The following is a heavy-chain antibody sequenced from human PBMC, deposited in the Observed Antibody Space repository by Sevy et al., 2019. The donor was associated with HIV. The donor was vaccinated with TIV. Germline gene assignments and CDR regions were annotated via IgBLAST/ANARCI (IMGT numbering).Heavy chain of an antibody. D-gene: IGHD4-17*01. CDR2: ISGSGGST. Sequence: GGSLRLSCAASGFTFSSYAMSWVRQAPGKGLEWISAISGSGGSTYYADSVKGRFTISRDNSKNMLYLQMNSLRAEDTAVYYCTRHDYGDYIDSYWGQGTLVTVSS. CDR3: TRHDYGDYIDSY. V-gene: IGHV3-23*01. J-gene: IGHJ4*02. CDR1: GFTFSSYA.